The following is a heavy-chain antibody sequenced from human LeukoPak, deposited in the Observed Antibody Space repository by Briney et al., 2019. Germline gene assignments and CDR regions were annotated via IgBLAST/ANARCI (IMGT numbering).Heavy chain of an antibody. CDR1: GYTFTDYF. CDR3: ARVRIHLYFDDSGPFDY. D-gene: IGHD1-26*01. J-gene: IGHJ4*02. V-gene: IGHV1-2*02. CDR2: FNPKSGGT. Sequence: GASVNASCMASGYTFTDYFIHWVRQATGQGLEWMGWFNPKSGGTNYAQKFQGRVTMTRDTSISTAYVDLRSLRSDDTAVYYCARVRIHLYFDDSGPFDYWGQGTLVTVSS.